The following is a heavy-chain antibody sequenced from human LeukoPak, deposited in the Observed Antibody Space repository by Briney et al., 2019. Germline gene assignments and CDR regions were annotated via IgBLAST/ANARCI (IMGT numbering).Heavy chain of an antibody. D-gene: IGHD3-10*01. CDR1: GGSIISYY. CDR3: ARGPRMVRGDNWFDP. CDR2: IYYSGST. V-gene: IGHV4-59*08. Sequence: SETLSLTCTVSGGSIISYYWSWIRQPPGKGLEWIGYIYYSGSTNYNPSLKSRVTISVDTSKNQFSLKLSSVTAADTAVYYCARGPRMVRGDNWFDPWGQGTLVTVSS. J-gene: IGHJ5*02.